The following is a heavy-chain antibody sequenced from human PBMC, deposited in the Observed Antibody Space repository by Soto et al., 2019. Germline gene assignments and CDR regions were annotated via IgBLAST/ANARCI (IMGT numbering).Heavy chain of an antibody. CDR1: GFTFSSYW. J-gene: IGHJ4*02. V-gene: IGHV3-7*04. CDR3: ARDLASTTIPNY. CDR2: IKQDGSEI. Sequence: EVQLVESGGGLVHPGGSLRLSCAASGFTFSSYWMSWVRQAPGKGLEWVANIKQDGSEIHYVDSVKGRFTISRDNAKNSLYLQMNSLRTEDTAVYYCARDLASTTIPNYWGQGTLVTVSS. D-gene: IGHD4-17*01.